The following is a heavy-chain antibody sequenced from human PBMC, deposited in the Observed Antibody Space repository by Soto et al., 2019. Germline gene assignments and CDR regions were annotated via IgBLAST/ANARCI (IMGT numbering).Heavy chain of an antibody. J-gene: IGHJ4*02. D-gene: IGHD3-9*01. V-gene: IGHV4-34*01. CDR3: ARAEYYDILTGYVYDY. Sequence: PSETLSLTCAVYGGSFSGYYWSWIRQPPGKGLEWIGEINHSGSTNYNPSLKSRVTISIDTSKNQFSLKLSSVTAADTAVYYCARAEYYDILTGYVYDYWGQGTLVTVSS. CDR2: INHSGST. CDR1: GGSFSGYY.